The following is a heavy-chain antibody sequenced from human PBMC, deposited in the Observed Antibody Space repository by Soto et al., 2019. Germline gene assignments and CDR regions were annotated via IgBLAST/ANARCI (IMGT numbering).Heavy chain of an antibody. CDR2: ISWNSGRI. D-gene: IGHD4-17*01. Sequence: EVQLVESGGGLVQPGRSLRLSCAGSGFTFDDYAMHWVRQAPGKGLEWVSGISWNSGRIGYADSVKGRLTISRDNAKNSLYLQMNSLRAEDTALYYCAKSPSYYGDFDYWGQGTLVTVSS. CDR3: AKSPSYYGDFDY. V-gene: IGHV3-9*01. J-gene: IGHJ4*02. CDR1: GFTFDDYA.